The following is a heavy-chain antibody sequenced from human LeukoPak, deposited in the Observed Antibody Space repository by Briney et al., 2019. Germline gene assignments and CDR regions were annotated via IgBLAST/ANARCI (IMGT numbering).Heavy chain of an antibody. Sequence: GGSLRLSWAASGFSFTTSWMNWVRQAPGKGLEWVAMIKGDGSQSYYVDSVRGRFTISRDNAKDSLYLQMNSLRAEDTAVYYCARDASESSDGWYYFDYWGQGALVTVSS. CDR3: ARDASESSDGWYYFDY. CDR2: IKGDGSQS. J-gene: IGHJ4*02. V-gene: IGHV3-7*03. D-gene: IGHD5-24*01. CDR1: GFSFTTSW.